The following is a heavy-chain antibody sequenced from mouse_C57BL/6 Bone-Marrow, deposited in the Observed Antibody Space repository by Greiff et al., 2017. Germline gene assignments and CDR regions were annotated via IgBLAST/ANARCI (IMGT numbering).Heavy chain of an antibody. CDR1: GYTFTSYW. V-gene: IGHV1-55*01. D-gene: IGHD2-5*01. Sequence: QVQLQQPGAELVKPGASVKMSCKASGYTFTSYWITWVKQRPGQGLEWIGDIYPGRGSTNYNEKFKSKATLTVDTSYSTAYMQLSSLTSEDSAVYYCARPCYSNYWYFDVWGTGTTVTVSS. J-gene: IGHJ1*03. CDR3: ARPCYSNYWYFDV. CDR2: IYPGRGST.